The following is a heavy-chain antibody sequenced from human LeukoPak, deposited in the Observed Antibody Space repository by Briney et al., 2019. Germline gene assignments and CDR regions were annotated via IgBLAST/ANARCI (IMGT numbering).Heavy chain of an antibody. CDR1: GGSFSGYY. J-gene: IGHJ6*02. Sequence: SETLSLTCAVYGGSFSGYYWSWIRQPPGKGLEWIGEINHSGSTNYNPSLKSRVTISVDTSKNQFSLKLSSVTAADTAVYYCARGIFPGYCSSTSCYYYYYGMDVWGQGTTVTVSS. D-gene: IGHD2-2*01. V-gene: IGHV4-34*01. CDR2: INHSGST. CDR3: ARGIFPGYCSSTSCYYYYYGMDV.